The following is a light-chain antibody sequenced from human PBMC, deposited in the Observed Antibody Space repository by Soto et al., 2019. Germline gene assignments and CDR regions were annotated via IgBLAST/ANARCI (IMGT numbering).Light chain of an antibody. CDR2: AAS. CDR1: QGISSY. Sequence: AIRMTQSQSSFSASTGDIVTITCRASQGISSYLAWYQQKPGKAPKLLIYAASTLQSGVPSRFSGSGSGTDFTLTISCLQSEDFATYYCQQYYSYPRTFGQGTKVEIK. V-gene: IGKV1-8*01. CDR3: QQYYSYPRT. J-gene: IGKJ1*01.